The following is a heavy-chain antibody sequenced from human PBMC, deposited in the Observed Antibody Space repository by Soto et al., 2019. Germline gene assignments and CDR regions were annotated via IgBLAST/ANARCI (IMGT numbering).Heavy chain of an antibody. CDR3: ARGRYCLTGRCFPNWFDS. Sequence: SETLSLTCSVSGDSISNLDYFWAWIRQPPGQALEYIGYIYKSATTYYNPSFESRVAISVDTSKSQFSLNVTSVTAADTALYFCARGRYCLTGRCFPNWFDSWGQGALVTVSS. V-gene: IGHV4-30-4*01. D-gene: IGHD7-27*01. CDR1: GDSISNLDYF. J-gene: IGHJ5*01. CDR2: IYKSATT.